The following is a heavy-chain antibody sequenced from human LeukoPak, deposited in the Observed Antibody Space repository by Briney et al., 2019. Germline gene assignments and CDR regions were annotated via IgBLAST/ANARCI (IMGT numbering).Heavy chain of an antibody. CDR1: GYTFTSYD. CDR2: MNPNSGNT. D-gene: IGHD3-22*01. J-gene: IGHJ3*02. Sequence: ASVKVSCKASGYTFTSYDINWVRQATGQGLEWMGWMNPNSGNTGYAQKFQGRVTMTRNTSISTAYMELSSLRSEDTAVYYCARAPYPNLVVVIRGRDAFDIWGQGTMVTVSS. CDR3: ARAPYPNLVVVIRGRDAFDI. V-gene: IGHV1-8*01.